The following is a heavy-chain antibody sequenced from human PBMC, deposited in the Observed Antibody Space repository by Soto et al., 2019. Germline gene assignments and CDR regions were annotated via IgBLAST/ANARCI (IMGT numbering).Heavy chain of an antibody. CDR2: IYASGST. CDR3: ARGGMVIIPTATAFDY. CDR1: GGSISPYY. J-gene: IGHJ4*02. D-gene: IGHD1-1*01. V-gene: IGHV4-4*07. Sequence: GGSISPYYWSWIRQPAGKGLEWIGRIYASGSTNYNPSLKSRVTMSVATSKHQFSLKLTSVTAADTATYYCARGGMVIIPTATAFDYWGQGTLVTVSS.